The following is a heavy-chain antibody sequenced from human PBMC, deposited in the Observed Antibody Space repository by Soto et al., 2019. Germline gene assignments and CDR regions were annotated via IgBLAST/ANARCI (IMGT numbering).Heavy chain of an antibody. V-gene: IGHV4-4*02. CDR2: AYHSGST. D-gene: IGHD3-10*01. Sequence: QLQLQESSPGLVRPSGTLSLTCAVSGGFTSTNNWWSWVRQPPGKGLEWIGDAYHSGSTEYNPSLKSRVSISVDKSKNQISLKLISATAADTAVYYCARSPPSSYYGGSGTFDYWGQGTLVTVSS. CDR3: ARSPPSSYYGGSGTFDY. CDR1: GGFTSTNNW. J-gene: IGHJ4*02.